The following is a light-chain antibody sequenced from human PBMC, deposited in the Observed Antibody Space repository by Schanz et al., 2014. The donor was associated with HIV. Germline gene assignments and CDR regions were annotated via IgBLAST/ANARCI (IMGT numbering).Light chain of an antibody. Sequence: EIVLTQSPGTLSLSPGEGATLSCRASQSVGSSYLAWYQQKPGQAPRLLIYGASTRATGIPARFSGSGSGKEFPLTSSSLQSEDFADYCCLQRSTWSITFGPGTRLEIK. V-gene: IGKV3D-20*02. CDR2: GAS. CDR1: QSVGSSY. J-gene: IGKJ5*01. CDR3: LQRSTWSIT.